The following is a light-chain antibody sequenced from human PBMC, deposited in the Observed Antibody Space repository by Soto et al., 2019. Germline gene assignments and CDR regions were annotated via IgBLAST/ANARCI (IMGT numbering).Light chain of an antibody. J-gene: IGKJ3*01. Sequence: EIVLTQSPGTLSLSPGERATLSCRASQSVSSSYLAWYQQKPGQAPRLLIYGASSRATGIPDRFSGSGSVTDFTLTIIRLEPEDFAVYYCQQYGSSPLFTFGPGTKVDIK. CDR2: GAS. CDR3: QQYGSSPLFT. V-gene: IGKV3-20*01. CDR1: QSVSSSY.